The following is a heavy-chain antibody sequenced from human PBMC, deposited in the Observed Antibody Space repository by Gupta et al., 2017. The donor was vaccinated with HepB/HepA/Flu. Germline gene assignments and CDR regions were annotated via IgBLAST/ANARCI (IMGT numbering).Heavy chain of an antibody. D-gene: IGHD6-6*01. Sequence: QLQLQESGPGLVKPSETLSLTCTVSGGSISSSSYYWGWIRQPPGKGLEWIGSIYYSGSTYYNPSLKSRVTISVDTSKNQFSLKLSSVTAADTAVYYCARHRVYSSSSWVDYWGQGTLVTVSS. V-gene: IGHV4-39*01. CDR1: GGSISSSSYY. J-gene: IGHJ4*02. CDR2: IYYSGST. CDR3: ARHRVYSSSSWVDY.